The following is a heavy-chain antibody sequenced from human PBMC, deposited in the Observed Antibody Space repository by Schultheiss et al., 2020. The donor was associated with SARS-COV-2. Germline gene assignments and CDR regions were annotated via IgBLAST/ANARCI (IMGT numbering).Heavy chain of an antibody. D-gene: IGHD6-6*01. V-gene: IGHV3-66*01. CDR2: IYSGGST. Sequence: GGSLRLSCAASGFTVSSNYMSWVRQAPGKGLEWVSVIYSGGSTYYADSVKGRFTISRDNSKNTLYLQMNSLRAEDTAVYYCVKAWGSSSPFDYWGQGTLVTVSS. CDR3: VKAWGSSSPFDY. CDR1: GFTVSSNY. J-gene: IGHJ4*02.